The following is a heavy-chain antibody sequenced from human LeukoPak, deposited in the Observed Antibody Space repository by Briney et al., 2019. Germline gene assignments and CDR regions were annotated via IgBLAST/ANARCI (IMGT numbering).Heavy chain of an antibody. CDR3: ARTAFWSGYSFDY. CDR1: GGSISSGDYY. V-gene: IGHV4-30-4*08. CDR2: IYYSGST. D-gene: IGHD3-3*01. Sequence: SQTLSLTCTVSGGSISSGDYYWSWIRQPPGKGLEWIGYIYYSGSTYYNPSLKSRVTISVDTSKNQFSLKLSSVTAADAAVYYCARTAFWSGYSFDYWGQGTLVTVSS. J-gene: IGHJ4*02.